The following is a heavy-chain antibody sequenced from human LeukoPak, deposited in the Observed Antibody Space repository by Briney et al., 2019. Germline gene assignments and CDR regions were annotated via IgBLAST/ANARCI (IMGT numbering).Heavy chain of an antibody. CDR3: AKDRGYCSGGSCYSAPYFDY. V-gene: IGHV3-23*01. Sequence: AGGSLRLSCAASGFTFSSYAMSWVRQAPGKGLEWVSAISGSGGSTYYADSVKGRFTISRDNSKNTLYLQMNSLRAEDTAVYYCAKDRGYCSGGSCYSAPYFDYWGQGTLVTVSS. CDR1: GFTFSSYA. D-gene: IGHD2-15*01. CDR2: ISGSGGST. J-gene: IGHJ4*02.